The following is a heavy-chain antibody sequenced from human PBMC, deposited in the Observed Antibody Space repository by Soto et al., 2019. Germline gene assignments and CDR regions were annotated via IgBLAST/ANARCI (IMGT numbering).Heavy chain of an antibody. V-gene: IGHV4-34*01. Sequence: SETLSLTCAVYGGSFSGYYWSWIRQPPGKGLEWIGEINHSGSTNYNPSLKSRVTISVDTSKNQFSLKLSSVTAADTAVYYCARRMYYYDSSGYYQYYYGMDVWGQGTTVTVSS. CDR1: GGSFSGYY. D-gene: IGHD3-22*01. CDR3: ARRMYYYDSSGYYQYYYGMDV. CDR2: INHSGST. J-gene: IGHJ6*02.